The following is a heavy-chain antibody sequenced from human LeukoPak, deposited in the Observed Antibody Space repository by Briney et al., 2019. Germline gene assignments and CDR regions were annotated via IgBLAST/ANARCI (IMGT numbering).Heavy chain of an antibody. Sequence: SETLSLTCTVSGGSISSSSYYWSWIRQPPGKGLEWIGYIYYNGNTKYNPSLKSRVTISVDTSKNQFSLKVTSVTAADTAIYYCARTTRYCSGGTCYGAVENFDYWGQGTLVTVSS. V-gene: IGHV4-61*01. CDR2: IYYNGNT. CDR3: ARTTRYCSGGTCYGAVENFDY. CDR1: GGSISSSSYY. J-gene: IGHJ4*02. D-gene: IGHD2-15*01.